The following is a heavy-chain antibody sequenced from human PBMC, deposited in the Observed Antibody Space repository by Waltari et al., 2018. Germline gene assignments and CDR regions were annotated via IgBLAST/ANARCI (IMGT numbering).Heavy chain of an antibody. J-gene: IGHJ4*02. D-gene: IGHD6-13*01. CDR3: ARGGIAAAAYFDY. CDR1: GYSISSGYS. V-gene: IGHV4-38-2*01. CDR2: IYHSGST. Sequence: QVQLQESGPGLVKPSETLSLTCAVSGYSISSGYSWGWIRQPPGKGLEWIGSIYHSGSTYYNPSLKSRVTISVDTSKNQFSLKLSSVTAADTAVYYCARGGIAAAAYFDYWGQGTLVTVSS.